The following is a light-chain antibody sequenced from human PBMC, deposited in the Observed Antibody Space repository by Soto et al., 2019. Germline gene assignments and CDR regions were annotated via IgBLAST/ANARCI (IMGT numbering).Light chain of an antibody. Sequence: TESRPSMSASVGDRVTITCRASQGIGSDLGWYQQKPGQAPKRLIYGASNLRSGVPSRFSGSGSGTEFTFTIRSLQPEDFATYYCLQHHTYPITFGQRTPVEIK. J-gene: IGKJ5*01. CDR2: GAS. CDR1: QGIGSD. CDR3: LQHHTYPIT. V-gene: IGKV1-17*01.